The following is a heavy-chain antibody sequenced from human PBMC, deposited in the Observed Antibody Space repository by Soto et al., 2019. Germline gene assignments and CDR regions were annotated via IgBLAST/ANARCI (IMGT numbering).Heavy chain of an antibody. V-gene: IGHV4-39*01. CDR3: ARPYSSSYHDAFDI. D-gene: IGHD6-6*01. J-gene: IGHJ3*02. Sequence: SETLSLTCTVSGGSISSSSYYWGWIRQPPGKGLEWIGSIYYSGSTYYNPSLKSRVTISVDTSKNQFSLKLSSVTAADTAVYYCARPYSSSYHDAFDIWGQGTMVTVSS. CDR1: GGSISSSSYY. CDR2: IYYSGST.